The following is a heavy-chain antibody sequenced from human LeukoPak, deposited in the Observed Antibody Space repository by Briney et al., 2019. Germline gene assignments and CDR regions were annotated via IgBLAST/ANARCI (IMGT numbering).Heavy chain of an antibody. V-gene: IGHV3-30*02. CDR3: AKDRSDIVATYFDY. CDR1: GFTFSSYG. CDR2: IRYDGSNK. D-gene: IGHD5-12*01. J-gene: IGHJ4*02. Sequence: GGSLRLSCAASGFTFSSYGMHWVRQAPGKGLEWVAFIRYDGSNKYYADSVKGRLTISRDNSKNTLYLQMNSLRAEDTAVYYCAKDRSDIVATYFDYWGQGTLVTVSS.